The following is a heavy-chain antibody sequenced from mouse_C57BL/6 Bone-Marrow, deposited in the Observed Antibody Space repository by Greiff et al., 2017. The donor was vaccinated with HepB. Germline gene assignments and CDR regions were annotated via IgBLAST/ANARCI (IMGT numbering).Heavy chain of an antibody. CDR1: GFSLTSYG. V-gene: IGHV2-6-1*01. J-gene: IGHJ4*01. Sequence: QVQLKESGPGLVAPSQSLSITCTVSGFSLTSYGVHWVRQPPGKGLEWLVVIWSDGSTTYNSALKSRLSISKDNSKSQVFLKMNSLQTDDTAMYYCARQIYYGNYERAMDYWGQGTSVTVSS. CDR2: IWSDGST. CDR3: ARQIYYGNYERAMDY. D-gene: IGHD2-1*01.